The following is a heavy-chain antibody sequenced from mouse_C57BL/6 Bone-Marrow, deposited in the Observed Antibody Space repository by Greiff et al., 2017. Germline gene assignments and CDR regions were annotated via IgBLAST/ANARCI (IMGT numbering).Heavy chain of an antibody. CDR3: ARYPLSPLLTWDY. V-gene: IGHV1-81*01. Sequence: VKLMESGAELARPGASVKLSCKASGYTFTSYGISWVKQRTGQGLEWIGEIYPRSGNTYYNEKFKGKATLTADKSSSTAYMALRSLTSEDSAVYFCARYPLSPLLTWDYWGQGTTLTVSS. J-gene: IGHJ2*01. D-gene: IGHD2-10*01. CDR2: IYPRSGNT. CDR1: GYTFTSYG.